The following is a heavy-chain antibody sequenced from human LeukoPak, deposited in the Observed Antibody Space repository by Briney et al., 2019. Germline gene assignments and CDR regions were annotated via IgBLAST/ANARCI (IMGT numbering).Heavy chain of an antibody. V-gene: IGHV5-51*01. CDR2: IYPGDSDT. Sequence: GESLKISCEGSGYRFSKYWIGWVRQMPGKGLEWMGIIYPGDSDTRYSPSLQGQVTISADKSISTAYLQWSSLKASDTAMYYCAAIAVVEGAFDYWGQGTLVTVSS. D-gene: IGHD6-19*01. CDR1: GYRFSKYW. CDR3: AAIAVVEGAFDY. J-gene: IGHJ4*01.